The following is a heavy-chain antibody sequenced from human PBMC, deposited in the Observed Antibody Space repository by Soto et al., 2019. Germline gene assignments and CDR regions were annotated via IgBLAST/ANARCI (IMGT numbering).Heavy chain of an antibody. CDR1: GGSISSSRYY. Sequence: SATLSLTCTVSGGSISSSRYYWGWIRQPPGKGLEWIGSIYYSGSTYYNPSLKSRVTISVDTSKNHFSLKLSSVTAADTAVYYCARRGYCSGGSCYRVFDYWGQGTLVTVSS. CDR2: IYYSGST. J-gene: IGHJ4*02. V-gene: IGHV4-39*01. D-gene: IGHD2-15*01. CDR3: ARRGYCSGGSCYRVFDY.